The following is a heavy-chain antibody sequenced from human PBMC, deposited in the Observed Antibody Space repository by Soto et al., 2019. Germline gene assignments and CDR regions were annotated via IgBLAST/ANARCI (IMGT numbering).Heavy chain of an antibody. CDR3: ARERRAVAANNWFAP. Sequence: GGSLRLSCAASGVTFRSYGMHWARQAPGKGLEWVAVIWYDGSNKYYADSVKGRFTISRDNSKNTLYLQMNSLRAEDTAVYYCARERRAVAANNWFAPWGQGTLVTVSS. J-gene: IGHJ5*02. V-gene: IGHV3-33*08. D-gene: IGHD6-19*01. CDR2: IWYDGSNK. CDR1: GVTFRSYG.